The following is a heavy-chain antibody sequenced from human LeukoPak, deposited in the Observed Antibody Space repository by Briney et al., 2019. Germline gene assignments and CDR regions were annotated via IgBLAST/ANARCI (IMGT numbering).Heavy chain of an antibody. J-gene: IGHJ4*02. CDR1: GXTFSSYE. Sequence: QAGGSLRLSCAASGXTFSSYEMNWVRQAPGKGLEWVSYISSSGTTIYYADSVKGRFTISRDNAKNSLYLQMNSLRAEDTAVYYCARRYCSSTSCLIDYWGQGTLVTVSS. CDR3: ARRYCSSTSCLIDY. D-gene: IGHD2-2*01. CDR2: ISSSGTTI. V-gene: IGHV3-48*03.